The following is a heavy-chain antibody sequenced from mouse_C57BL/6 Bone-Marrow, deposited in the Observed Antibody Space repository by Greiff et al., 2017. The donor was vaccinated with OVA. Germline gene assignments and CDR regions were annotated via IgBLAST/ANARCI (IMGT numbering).Heavy chain of an antibody. CDR2: IYPRSGNT. CDR1: GYTFTSYG. Sequence: QVQLQQSGAELARPGASVQLSCKASGYTFTSYGISWVKQRTGQGLEWIGEIYPRSGNTYYNEKFKGKATLTADKSSSTAYMELRSLTSEDSAVYFCARWLLLWFAYWGQGTLVTVSA. V-gene: IGHV1-81*01. D-gene: IGHD2-3*01. CDR3: ARWLLLWFAY. J-gene: IGHJ3*01.